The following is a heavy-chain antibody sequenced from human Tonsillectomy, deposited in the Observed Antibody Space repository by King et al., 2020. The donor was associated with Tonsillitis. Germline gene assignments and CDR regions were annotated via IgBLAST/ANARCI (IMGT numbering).Heavy chain of an antibody. V-gene: IGHV3-49*04. CDR1: GFTFGDYA. Sequence: VQLVESGGGLVQPGRSLRLSCTASGFTFGDYAMSWVRQAPGKGLEWVSFIGSKAYGGTTQYAASVKGRFTISRDDSKSIAYLQMNSLKTEDTAVYYCTRRWGQWLGELPYFDYWGQGTLVTVSS. D-gene: IGHD3-10*01. CDR3: TRRWGQWLGELPYFDY. J-gene: IGHJ4*02. CDR2: IGSKAYGGTT.